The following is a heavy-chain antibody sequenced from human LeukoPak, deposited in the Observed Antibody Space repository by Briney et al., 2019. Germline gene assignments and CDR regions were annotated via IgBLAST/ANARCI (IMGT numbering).Heavy chain of an antibody. J-gene: IGHJ4*02. CDR1: GFTFSSYG. Sequence: GGSLRLSCAASGFTFSSYGMHWVRQAPGKGLEWVAVIWYDGSNKYYADSVKGRFTISRDNSKNTLYLQMNSLRAEDTAVYYCARDGSLLWFGELIYWGQGPLVTVSS. D-gene: IGHD3-10*01. CDR2: IWYDGSNK. V-gene: IGHV3-33*01. CDR3: ARDGSLLWFGELIY.